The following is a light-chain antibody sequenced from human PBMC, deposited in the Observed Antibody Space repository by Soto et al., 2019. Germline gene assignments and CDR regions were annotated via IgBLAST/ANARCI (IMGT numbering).Light chain of an antibody. CDR3: QQRSNWLVT. V-gene: IGKV3-11*01. CDR1: QSVSSY. J-gene: IGKJ5*01. Sequence: EIAVTQSPATLSLSPGARATLSCRASQSVSSYLAWYQQKPGQPPRLLIYDASNRATGIPARFSGSGSGTDFTLTISSLEPEDFAVYYCQQRSNWLVTFCQVTRLEIK. CDR2: DAS.